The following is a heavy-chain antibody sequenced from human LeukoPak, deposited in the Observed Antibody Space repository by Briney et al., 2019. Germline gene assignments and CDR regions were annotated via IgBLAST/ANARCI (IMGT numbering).Heavy chain of an antibody. CDR1: GFTSSSYA. CDR2: ISGSGGST. CDR3: AKGRGGYYPVPYYYGMDV. J-gene: IGHJ6*02. V-gene: IGHV3-23*01. Sequence: PGGSLRLSCAASGFTSSSYAMHWVRQAPGKGLEWVSAISGSGGSTYYADSVKGRFTISRDNSKNTLHLQMNSLRAEDTAVYYCAKGRGGYYPVPYYYGMDVWGQGTTVTVSS. D-gene: IGHD3-3*01.